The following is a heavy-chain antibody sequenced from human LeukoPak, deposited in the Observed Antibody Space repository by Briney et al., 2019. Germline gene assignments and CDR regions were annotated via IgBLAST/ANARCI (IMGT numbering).Heavy chain of an antibody. Sequence: ASVKISCKASGYTFTGYYMHWVRQAPGQGLEWMGWINPNSGGTNYAQKFQGRVTMTRDMSISTAYMELSRLRSDDTAVYYCASRTPPVSYYYYYMDVWGKGTTVTVSS. J-gene: IGHJ6*03. V-gene: IGHV1-2*02. D-gene: IGHD1-14*01. CDR3: ASRTPPVSYYYYYMDV. CDR2: INPNSGGT. CDR1: GYTFTGYY.